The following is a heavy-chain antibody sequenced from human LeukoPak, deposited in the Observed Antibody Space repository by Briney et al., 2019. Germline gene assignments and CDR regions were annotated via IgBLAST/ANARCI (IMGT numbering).Heavy chain of an antibody. CDR1: GASISGSNW. Sequence: SGTLSLTCAVSGASISGSNWWSWARQPPGKGLEWIGEIFHAGTTNYNPSLQSRVTISVDNSRNQFSLKLTSVTAADTAVYYCMRTYCSNISCFYFDYWGQGTLVTVSS. J-gene: IGHJ4*02. V-gene: IGHV4-4*02. CDR3: MRTYCSNISCFYFDY. CDR2: IFHAGTT. D-gene: IGHD2-2*01.